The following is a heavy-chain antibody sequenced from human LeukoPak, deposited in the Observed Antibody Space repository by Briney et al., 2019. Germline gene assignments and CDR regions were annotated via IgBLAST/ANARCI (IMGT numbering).Heavy chain of an antibody. CDR3: ARRVYYGSGSYYNIWFDP. Sequence: GASVKVSCKASGGTFSSYAISWVRQAPGQGLEWMGGIIPIFGTANYAQKFQGRVTITADESTSTAYMELSSLRSEDTAMYYCARRVYYGSGSYYNIWFDPWGQGTLVTVSS. CDR1: GGTFSSYA. D-gene: IGHD3-10*01. V-gene: IGHV1-69*13. CDR2: IIPIFGTA. J-gene: IGHJ5*02.